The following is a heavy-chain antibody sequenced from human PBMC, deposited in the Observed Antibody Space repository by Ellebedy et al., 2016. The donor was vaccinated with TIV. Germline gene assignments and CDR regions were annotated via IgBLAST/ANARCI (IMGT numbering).Heavy chain of an antibody. CDR2: IFSGGNT. Sequence: GESLKISCAASGFSVSHNFMTWVRQAPGKGLEWVSLIFSGGNTSYADSVKGRFTISRDNSRNTLYLQMNSLRAEDTAAYYCARKTDTTGAGDYWGQGTLVTVSS. V-gene: IGHV3-53*01. D-gene: IGHD1-1*01. J-gene: IGHJ4*02. CDR3: ARKTDTTGAGDY. CDR1: GFSVSHNF.